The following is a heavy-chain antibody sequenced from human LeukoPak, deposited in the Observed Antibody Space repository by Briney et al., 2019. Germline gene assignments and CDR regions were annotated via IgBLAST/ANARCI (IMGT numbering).Heavy chain of an antibody. D-gene: IGHD6-19*01. CDR1: GFTVSSNY. J-gene: IGHJ3*02. CDR2: IYSGGST. V-gene: IGHV3-66*01. CDR3: ARDQALAGPDAFDI. Sequence: GGSLRLSCAASGFTVSSNYMTWVRQAPGEGLDWVSVIYSGGSTFYADSVKGRFTISRDNSKNTLYLQMNSLRAEDTAVYYCARDQALAGPDAFDIWGQGTMVTVSS.